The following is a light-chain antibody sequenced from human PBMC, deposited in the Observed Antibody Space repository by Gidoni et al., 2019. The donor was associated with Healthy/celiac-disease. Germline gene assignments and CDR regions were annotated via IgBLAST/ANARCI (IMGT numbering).Light chain of an antibody. CDR2: WAS. Sequence: LAVSLGERATINCKSSQSVLYSSNNKNYLAWYQQKPGQPPKLLIYWASTRESGVPDRFSGSGSGTDFTLTISSLQAEDVAVYYCQQYYSTPPTFGQGTKVEIK. CDR3: QQYYSTPPT. J-gene: IGKJ1*01. CDR1: QSVLYSSNNKNY. V-gene: IGKV4-1*01.